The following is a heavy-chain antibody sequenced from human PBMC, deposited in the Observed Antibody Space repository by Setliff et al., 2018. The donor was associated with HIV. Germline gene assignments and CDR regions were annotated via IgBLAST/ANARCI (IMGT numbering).Heavy chain of an antibody. CDR3: ARQNRGGRTVMTRGAFDN. Sequence: KPSETLSLTCSVSGGSIDDYYWSWIRQPPGRGLEWIGNLHFSGTTNYNPSLKSRVTMSVDRSKNQFSLEVRSVTATDTAVYYCARQNRGGRTVMTRGAFDNWGQGALVTVSS. CDR1: GGSIDDYY. CDR2: LHFSGTT. D-gene: IGHD4-17*01. V-gene: IGHV4-59*08. J-gene: IGHJ4*02.